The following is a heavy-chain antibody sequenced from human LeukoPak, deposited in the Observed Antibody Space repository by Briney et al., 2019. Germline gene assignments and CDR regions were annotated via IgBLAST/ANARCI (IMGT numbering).Heavy chain of an antibody. D-gene: IGHD1-1*01. V-gene: IGHV3-73*01. Sequence: GGSLRLSCAASGFTFSGSAMPWVRQASGKGLEWVGRIRSRANSYVTAYAAAVTGRFIISRDDSSNTAYLQMNNLRAEDTAVYYCAKYERNDFRKEFDSWGQGTLVTVSS. CDR2: IRSRANSYVT. CDR1: GFTFSGSA. J-gene: IGHJ4*02. CDR3: AKYERNDFRKEFDS.